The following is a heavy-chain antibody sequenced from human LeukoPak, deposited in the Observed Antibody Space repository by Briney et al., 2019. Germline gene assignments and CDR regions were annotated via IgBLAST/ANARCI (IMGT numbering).Heavy chain of an antibody. V-gene: IGHV3-23*01. Sequence: GGSLRLSCAASGFTFSSYAMSWVRQAPGKGLEWVSAISGSGGSTYYADSVKGRFTISRDNSKNTLYLQMNSLRAEDTAVYYCAKDQEFREVTIFGVVIMYYFDYWGQGTLVTVSS. CDR2: ISGSGGST. CDR1: GFTFSSYA. J-gene: IGHJ4*02. D-gene: IGHD3-3*01. CDR3: AKDQEFREVTIFGVVIMYYFDY.